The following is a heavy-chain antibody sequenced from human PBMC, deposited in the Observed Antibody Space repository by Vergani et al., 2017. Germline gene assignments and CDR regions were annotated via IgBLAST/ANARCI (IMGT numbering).Heavy chain of an antibody. J-gene: IGHJ5*02. Sequence: EVQLVESGGGLVQPGRSLRLSCAASGFTFDDYAMHWVRQAPGKGLEWVSGISWNSGSIGYADSVKGRFTISRDNAKNSLYLQMNSLRAEDTALYYCAKAAGYSSSSWFDPWGQGTLVTVSS. CDR1: GFTFDDYA. CDR3: AKAAGYSSSSWFDP. CDR2: ISWNSGSI. D-gene: IGHD6-6*01. V-gene: IGHV3-9*01.